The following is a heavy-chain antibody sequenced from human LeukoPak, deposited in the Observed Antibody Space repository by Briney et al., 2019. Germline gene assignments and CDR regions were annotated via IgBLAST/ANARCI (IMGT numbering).Heavy chain of an antibody. CDR3: ARGSGSYYFDAFDI. CDR2: IKQDGSEK. Sequence: GGSLRLSCAASGFTFSSHWMSWVRQAPGKGLEWVANIKQDGSEKYYVDSVKGRFTISRDNAKNSLYLQMNSLRAEDTAVYYCARGSGSYYFDAFDIWGQGTMVTVSS. V-gene: IGHV3-7*04. CDR1: GFTFSSHW. J-gene: IGHJ3*02. D-gene: IGHD1-26*01.